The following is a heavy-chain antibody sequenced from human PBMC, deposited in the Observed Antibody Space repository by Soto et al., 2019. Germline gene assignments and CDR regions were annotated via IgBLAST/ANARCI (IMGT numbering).Heavy chain of an antibody. CDR1: GFTFSTHG. D-gene: IGHD6-19*01. J-gene: IGHJ4*02. CDR3: ASPSGQWMPDH. CDR2: ISSDGGNA. Sequence: QVQLVESGGGVVQPGGSLRLSCAASGFTFSTHGMHWVRRAPGKGLEWVALISSDGGNAYYVDSVKGRFTISRDNSKNLVLLQMNSLRPDDTAVYSCASPSGQWMPDHWGQGTQVTVSS. V-gene: IGHV3-30*03.